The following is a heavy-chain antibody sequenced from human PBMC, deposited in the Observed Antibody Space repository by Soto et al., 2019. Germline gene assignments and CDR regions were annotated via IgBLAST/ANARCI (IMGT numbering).Heavy chain of an antibody. CDR1: GGSISSGDYY. V-gene: IGHV4-30-4*01. D-gene: IGHD3-10*01. CDR3: ARVSRSDKSGPHWFDP. CDR2: IYYSGST. Sequence: PSETLSLTCTVSGGSISSGDYYWSWIRQPPGKGLEWIGYIYYSGSTYYNPSLKSRVTISVDTSKNQFSLKLSSVTAADTAVYYCARVSRSDKSGPHWFDPWGQGTLVTVSS. J-gene: IGHJ5*02.